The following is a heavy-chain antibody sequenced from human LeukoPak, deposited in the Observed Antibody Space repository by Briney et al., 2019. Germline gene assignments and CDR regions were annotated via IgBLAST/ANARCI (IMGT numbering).Heavy chain of an antibody. CDR3: ARDGTRRYMDV. CDR2: IYTSGST. Sequence: SDTLSLTCTLSGGSISSGSYDWSWLRQPAGKGLEWFGLIYTSGSTNYNPSLKSRVTISVDTSKNQFSLKLSSVTAADTAVYYCARDGTRRYMDVWGKGTTVTVSS. J-gene: IGHJ6*03. V-gene: IGHV4-61*02. CDR1: GGSISSGSYD. D-gene: IGHD1-14*01.